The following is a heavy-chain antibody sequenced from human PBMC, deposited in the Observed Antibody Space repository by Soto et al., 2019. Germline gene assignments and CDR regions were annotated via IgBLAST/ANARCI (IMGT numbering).Heavy chain of an antibody. Sequence: EVQLLESGGGLVQPGGSLRLSCAASGFSFSGYAMSWVRQAPGKGLEWVSDISGSGATTLYADSVKGRFTISRDNSKNTLYLQMNTLRAEDTAVYYCAKDPGDYWGKGPLVTVSS. CDR1: GFSFSGYA. CDR2: ISGSGATT. CDR3: AKDPGDY. J-gene: IGHJ4*02. V-gene: IGHV3-23*01.